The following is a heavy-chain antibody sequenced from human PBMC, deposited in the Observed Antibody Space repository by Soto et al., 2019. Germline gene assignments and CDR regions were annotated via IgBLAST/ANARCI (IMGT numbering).Heavy chain of an antibody. V-gene: IGHV3-23*01. J-gene: IGHJ4*02. D-gene: IGHD1-26*01. CDR2: ISGSGGST. CDR3: AKERVQVGATLTCFFDY. Sequence: PGGSLRLSCAASGFTFSSYAMSWVRQAPGKGLEWVSAISGSGGSTYYADSVKGRFTISRDNSKNTLYLQMNSLRAEDTAVYYCAKERVQVGATLTCFFDYWGQGTLVTVSS. CDR1: GFTFSSYA.